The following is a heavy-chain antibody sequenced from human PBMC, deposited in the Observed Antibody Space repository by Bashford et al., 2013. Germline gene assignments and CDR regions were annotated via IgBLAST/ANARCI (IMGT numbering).Heavy chain of an antibody. D-gene: IGHD3-3*01. V-gene: IGHV3-33*05. J-gene: IGHJ6*02. CDR2: ILNDGSQE. CDR3: AREGYDFWNGMDV. Sequence: VRQAPGKGLEWVAVILNDGSQESYADSMKGRFTISRDNSKNTLYLQMHSLRAEDTAVYYCAREGYDFWNGMDVVGPRDHGHRLL.